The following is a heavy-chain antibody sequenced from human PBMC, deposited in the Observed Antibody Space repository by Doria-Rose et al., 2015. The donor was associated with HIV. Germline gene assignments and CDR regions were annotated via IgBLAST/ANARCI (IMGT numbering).Heavy chain of an antibody. V-gene: IGHV1-3*01. CDR3: ARSGSYRAYDFGTPLDL. CDR2: INAGNGHT. Sequence: VQSGAEVREPGASVTDSCKASGYTFANYAIHWVRQAPGQRFEWMGWINAGNGHTKYSQRFQDRVNITWDTSAKTSHMELGSLRSEDTAIYYCARSGSYRAYDFGTPLDLWGQGVMVSVAS. D-gene: IGHD5-12*01. CDR1: GYTFANYA. J-gene: IGHJ4*01.